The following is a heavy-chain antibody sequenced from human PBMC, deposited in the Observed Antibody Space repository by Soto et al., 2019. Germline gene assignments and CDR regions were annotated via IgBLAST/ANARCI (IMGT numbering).Heavy chain of an antibody. CDR2: NNPHSGGT. Sequence: GASVKVSCKASAYPFTGYYLNWVRQAPGQPLEWMGCNNPHSGGTKFAQKFQGRVTMSMDTSISTAYMELKRPTPGDTAVYYWVKGAQARYSSGYPYQFDSWGQGILVTVSS. D-gene: IGHD3-22*01. CDR1: AYPFTGYY. CDR3: VKGAQARYSSGYPYQFDS. V-gene: IGHV1-2*02. J-gene: IGHJ4*02.